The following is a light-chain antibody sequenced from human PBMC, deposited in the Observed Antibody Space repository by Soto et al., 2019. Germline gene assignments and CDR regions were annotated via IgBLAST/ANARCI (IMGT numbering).Light chain of an antibody. CDR2: GAS. CDR3: QQYGRTSWT. V-gene: IGKV3-20*01. J-gene: IGKJ1*01. Sequence: EIVLTQSPGTLSLSPGEGATLSCRASQSVSTNFFAWYQQKPGQAPRLLIYGASTRANGIPDRFSGSGSGTDFTLTISRLEPEDFAIYYCQQYGRTSWTFGQGTKVDIK. CDR1: QSVSTNF.